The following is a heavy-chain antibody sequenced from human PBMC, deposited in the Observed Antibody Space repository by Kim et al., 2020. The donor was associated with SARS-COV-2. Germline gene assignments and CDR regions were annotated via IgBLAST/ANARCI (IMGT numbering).Heavy chain of an antibody. D-gene: IGHD6-19*01. CDR2: ST. J-gene: IGHJ4*02. V-gene: IGHV1-46*01. Sequence: STSYAQKFQGRVTMTRDTSTSTVYMELSSLRSEDTAVYYCARDHSSGFDYSGQGTLVTVSS. CDR3: ARDHSSGFDY.